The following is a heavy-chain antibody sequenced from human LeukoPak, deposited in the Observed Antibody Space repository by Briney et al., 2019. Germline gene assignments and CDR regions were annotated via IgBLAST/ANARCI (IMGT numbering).Heavy chain of an antibody. CDR3: ATFVRYYDFWSGFGYYYYYMDV. J-gene: IGHJ6*03. Sequence: ASVKVSCKASGYTFTSYDINWVRQATGQGLEGMGWMNPNSGNTGYAQKFQGRVTMTRNTSISTAYMELSSLRSEDTAVYYCATFVRYYDFWSGFGYYYYYMDVWGKGTTVTVSS. CDR1: GYTFTSYD. V-gene: IGHV1-8*01. D-gene: IGHD3-3*01. CDR2: MNPNSGNT.